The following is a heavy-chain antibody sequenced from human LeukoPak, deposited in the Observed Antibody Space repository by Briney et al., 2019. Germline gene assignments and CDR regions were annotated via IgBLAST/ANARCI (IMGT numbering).Heavy chain of an antibody. D-gene: IGHD2-8*01. J-gene: IGHJ4*02. CDR3: AKDRSCTNNICHGDFDY. CDR2: ISGSGGDT. Sequence: GGSLRLSCAASGLTFSNYAMSWVRHAPGKGGEGVSGISGSGGDTHYADSGKGRFTISRDNSKNTLSLQMNSLRAEDTAVYYCAKDRSCTNNICHGDFDYWGQGTLVTVSS. CDR1: GLTFSNYA. V-gene: IGHV3-23*01.